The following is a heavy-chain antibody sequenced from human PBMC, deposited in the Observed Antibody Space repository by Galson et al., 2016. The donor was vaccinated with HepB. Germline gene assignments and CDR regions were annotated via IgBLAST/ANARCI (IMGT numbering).Heavy chain of an antibody. CDR3: ARAKRYASGWYFDS. CDR2: IYYSGTT. D-gene: IGHD6-19*01. V-gene: IGHV4-31*03. Sequence: TLSLTCTVSTGSLTSTSHYWSWIRQHPGRGLEWLGYIYYSGTTYSNPSLKSRLTISVDTSKNHFSLRLSSVTAADPAFYYCARAKRYASGWYFDSWGPGTLVTVSP. CDR1: TGSLTSTSHY. J-gene: IGHJ4*02.